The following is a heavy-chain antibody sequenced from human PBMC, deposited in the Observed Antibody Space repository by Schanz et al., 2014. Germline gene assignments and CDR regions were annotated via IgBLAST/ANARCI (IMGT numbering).Heavy chain of an antibody. V-gene: IGHV3-64D*06. CDR2: ISNNGDST. J-gene: IGHJ2*01. Sequence: EVQLVESGGDLVQPGGSLRLSCSASGFTFSTFAMHWVRQAPGKGLEYISAISNNGDSTYYADSVKGRFTISGDNSKNTLFLQMSSLRVDDMAVYYCGRAGTGMAGWYFELWGRGTLVTVSS. D-gene: IGHD5-18*01. CDR1: GFTFSTFA. CDR3: GRAGTGMAGWYFEL.